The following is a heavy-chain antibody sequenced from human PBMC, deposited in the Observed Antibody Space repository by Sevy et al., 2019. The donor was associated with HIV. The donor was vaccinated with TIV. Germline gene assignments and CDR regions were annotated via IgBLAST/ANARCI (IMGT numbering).Heavy chain of an antibody. J-gene: IGHJ4*02. CDR2: IYSGGST. D-gene: IGHD6-13*01. CDR1: GFTVSSNY. V-gene: IGHV3-53*01. Sequence: GGSLRLSCAASGFTVSSNYMSWVRQAPGKGLEWVSVIYSGGSTYYADSVKGRFTISRDNSKNTLYLQMNSLRAEDTAVYYCARGSGAAAAATFDYWGQGTLVTVSS. CDR3: ARGSGAAAAATFDY.